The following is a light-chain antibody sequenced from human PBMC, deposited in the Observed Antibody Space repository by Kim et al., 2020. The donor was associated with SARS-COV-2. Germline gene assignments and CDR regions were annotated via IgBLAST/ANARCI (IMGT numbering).Light chain of an antibody. CDR1: HSEFGIYDS. Sequence: GQSITSACSGSHSEFGIYDSVSWYHQHPGKAPKLILFATTRRSSGISDRFSGSKSGTTVSLTISGLQPDDEADYYCSTNMPYNPCVFGPGTKVTVL. CDR2: ATT. V-gene: IGLV2-14*03. J-gene: IGLJ1*01. CDR3: STNMPYNPCV.